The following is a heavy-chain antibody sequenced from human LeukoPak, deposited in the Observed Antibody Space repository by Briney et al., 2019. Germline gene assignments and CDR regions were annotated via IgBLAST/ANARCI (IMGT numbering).Heavy chain of an antibody. V-gene: IGHV4-39*07. D-gene: IGHD3-22*01. CDR1: GGSISSSSYY. J-gene: IGHJ4*02. CDR3: AREGRSGPVDY. Sequence: PSETLSLTCTVSGGSISSSSYYWGWIRQPPGKGLEWIGSIYYSGSTYYNPSLKSRVTISVDTSKNQFSLKLSSVTAADTAVYYCAREGRSGPVDYWGQGTLVTVSS. CDR2: IYYSGST.